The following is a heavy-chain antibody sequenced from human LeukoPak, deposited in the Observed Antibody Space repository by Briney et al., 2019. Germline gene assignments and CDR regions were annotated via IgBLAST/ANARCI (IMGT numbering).Heavy chain of an antibody. D-gene: IGHD3-10*01. CDR3: ARGEYGSGSYHIDY. CDR2: ISGTSSYI. V-gene: IGHV3-21*01. Sequence: GGSLRLSCAASGFTFSSYSMNWVRQAPGKGLEWVSFISGTSSYIYYADSVKGRFTISRDNAKNSLYLQMNSLRAEDTAVYYCARGEYGSGSYHIDYWGQGTLVTVSS. J-gene: IGHJ4*02. CDR1: GFTFSSYS.